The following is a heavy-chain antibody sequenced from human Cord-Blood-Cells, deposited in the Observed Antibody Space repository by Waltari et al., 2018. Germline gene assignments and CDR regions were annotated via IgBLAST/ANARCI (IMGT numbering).Heavy chain of an antibody. D-gene: IGHD6-13*01. CDR1: GFTFISYG. CDR2: IWYDGSNK. Sequence: QVQLVESGGGVVQPGRSLRLSYAASGFTFISYGMPWVRQAPGNGLEGVAVIWYDGSNKYYADSVKGRFTSSRDNSKNTLYLQMNSLRADDTAVYYCARDRSSWYFDYWGQGTLVTVSS. J-gene: IGHJ4*02. CDR3: ARDRSSWYFDY. V-gene: IGHV3-33*01.